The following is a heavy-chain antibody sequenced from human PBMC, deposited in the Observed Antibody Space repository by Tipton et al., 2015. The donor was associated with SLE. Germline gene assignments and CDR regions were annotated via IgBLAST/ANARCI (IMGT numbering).Heavy chain of an antibody. Sequence: TLSLTCTVPGGSISSHYWSWIRQPPGKGLEWIGYIYYSGSISYNPSLKSRVTISVDTSKNQFSLKLSSVTAADTAVYYCARERGDAFDIWGQGTMVTVSS. CDR3: ARERGDAFDI. CDR2: IYYSGSI. CDR1: GGSISSHY. J-gene: IGHJ3*02. D-gene: IGHD3-10*01. V-gene: IGHV4-59*11.